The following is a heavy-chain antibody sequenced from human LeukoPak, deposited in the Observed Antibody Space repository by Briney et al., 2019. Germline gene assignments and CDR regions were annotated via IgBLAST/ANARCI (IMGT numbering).Heavy chain of an antibody. V-gene: IGHV3-23*01. CDR2: MSGSGGST. J-gene: IGHJ4*02. D-gene: IGHD3-10*01. CDR1: GGSISSYY. Sequence: PSETLSLTCTVSGGSISSYYWSWVRQAPGKGLEWVAVMSGSGGSTYYAESVKGRFTISRDNSKNMLYLQMNSLRDEDTAVYYCAKGLIARWLGVANDHWGQGTLVTVSS. CDR3: AKGLIARWLGVANDH.